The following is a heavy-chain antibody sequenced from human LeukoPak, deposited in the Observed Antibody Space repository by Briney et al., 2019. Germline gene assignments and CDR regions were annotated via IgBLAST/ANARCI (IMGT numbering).Heavy chain of an antibody. V-gene: IGHV3-23*01. CDR1: GSTFSSHA. CDR2: ISGSGGST. D-gene: IGHD3-22*01. Sequence: PGRSLRLSCAPSGSTFSSHAMSWVRHPPRNGLERVSAISGSGGSTYYADSVKGRFTISRDNSKNTLYLQMNSLRAEDTAVYYCAKMGYYYDSSGYYDYWGQGTLVSVSS. J-gene: IGHJ4*02. CDR3: AKMGYYYDSSGYYDY.